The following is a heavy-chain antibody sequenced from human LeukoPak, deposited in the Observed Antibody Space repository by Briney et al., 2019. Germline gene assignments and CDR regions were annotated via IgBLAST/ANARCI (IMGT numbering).Heavy chain of an antibody. CDR2: IRSKAYGGTT. CDR1: GFTFGDYA. D-gene: IGHD3-16*01. CDR3: TRDVALDYDYVWGRGFPDY. Sequence: GGSLRLSCTASGFTFGDYAMSWFRQAPGKGLEWVGFIRSKAYGGTTEYAASVKGRFTISRDDSKSIAYLQMNSLKTEDTAVYYCTRDVALDYDYVWGRGFPDYWGQGTLVTVSS. J-gene: IGHJ4*02. V-gene: IGHV3-49*03.